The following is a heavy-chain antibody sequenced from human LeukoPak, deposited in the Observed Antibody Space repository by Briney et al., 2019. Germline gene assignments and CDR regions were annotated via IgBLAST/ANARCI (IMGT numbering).Heavy chain of an antibody. CDR1: GFTFSTYS. J-gene: IGHJ4*02. Sequence: GESLKISCATSGFTFSTYSMNWVRQAPGKGLEWISYISSSSSIIYYADSVKGRFTISRDNAKNSLYLQMNSLRAEDTAVFYCARGSYDSSGYYSGAGARADYWGQGTLVTVSS. D-gene: IGHD3-22*01. CDR2: ISSSSSII. CDR3: ARGSYDSSGYYSGAGARADY. V-gene: IGHV3-48*01.